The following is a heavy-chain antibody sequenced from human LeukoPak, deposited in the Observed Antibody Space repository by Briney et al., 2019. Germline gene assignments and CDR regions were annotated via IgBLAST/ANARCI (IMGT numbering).Heavy chain of an antibody. CDR1: GGSISSGDYY. CDR2: IYYSGST. V-gene: IGHV4-30-4*01. Sequence: SETLSLTCTVSGGSISSGDYYWSWIRQPPGKGLEWIGYIYYSGSTYYNPSLKSRVTISVDTSKNQFSLKLSSVTAADTAVYYCARVKYSSSSFWFDPWGQGTLVTVSS. D-gene: IGHD6-6*01. CDR3: ARVKYSSSSFWFDP. J-gene: IGHJ5*02.